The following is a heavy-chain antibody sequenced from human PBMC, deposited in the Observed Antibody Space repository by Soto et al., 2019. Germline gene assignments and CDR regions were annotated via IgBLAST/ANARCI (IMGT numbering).Heavy chain of an antibody. Sequence: GASVKVSCKASGYTFTTLGISWVRQAPGQGLEWMGWISANSGNTNYAQKFQGWVTMTRDTSISTAYMELSRLRSDDTAVYYCAIASGNSSTAEWLPLKYYYYYMDVWGKGTTVTVSS. CDR3: AIASGNSSTAEWLPLKYYYYYMDV. CDR2: ISANSGNT. CDR1: GYTFTTLG. D-gene: IGHD3-3*01. V-gene: IGHV1-2*04. J-gene: IGHJ6*03.